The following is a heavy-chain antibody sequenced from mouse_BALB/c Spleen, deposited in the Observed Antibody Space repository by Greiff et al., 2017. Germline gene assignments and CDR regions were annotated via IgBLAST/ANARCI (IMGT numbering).Heavy chain of an antibody. J-gene: IGHJ3*01. V-gene: IGHV6-6*02. D-gene: IGHD2-12*01. Sequence: EVKLEESGGGLVQPGGSMKLSCVASGFTFSNYWMNWVRQSPEKGLEWVAEIRLKSNNYATHYAESVKGRFTISRDDSKSSVYLQMNNLRAEDTGIYYCTRLTGRRFAYWGQGTLVTVSA. CDR3: TRLTGRRFAY. CDR2: IRLKSNNYAT. CDR1: GFTFSNYW.